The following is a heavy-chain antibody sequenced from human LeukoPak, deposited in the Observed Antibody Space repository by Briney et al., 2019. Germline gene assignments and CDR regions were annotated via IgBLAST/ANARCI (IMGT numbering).Heavy chain of an antibody. J-gene: IGHJ4*02. D-gene: IGHD4-17*01. Sequence: GGSLRLSCAASGFTFSSYAMSWVRQAPGKGLEWVSAISGSGGSTYYADSVKGRFTISRDNAKNSLYLQMNSLRAEDTAVYYCARDRLHYGEYEKTFDYWGQGTLVSVSS. CDR3: ARDRLHYGEYEKTFDY. CDR2: ISGSGGST. V-gene: IGHV3-23*01. CDR1: GFTFSSYA.